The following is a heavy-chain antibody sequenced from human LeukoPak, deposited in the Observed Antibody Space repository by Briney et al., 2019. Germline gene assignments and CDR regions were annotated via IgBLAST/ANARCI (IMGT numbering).Heavy chain of an antibody. D-gene: IGHD3-9*01. V-gene: IGHV4-39*01. CDR1: GDYITTTNYY. CDR3: ARRSRLYKHETTGYHDS. CDR2: IFYSGNT. J-gene: IGHJ4*02. Sequence: SETLSLTCNVSGDYITTTNYYWAWIRQPPGKGLDWIASIFYSGNTYYNPSLKSRVSISIDTSRKQISLQLRSVSATDTAIYYRARRSRLYKHETTGYHDSWGQGTLVTVSS.